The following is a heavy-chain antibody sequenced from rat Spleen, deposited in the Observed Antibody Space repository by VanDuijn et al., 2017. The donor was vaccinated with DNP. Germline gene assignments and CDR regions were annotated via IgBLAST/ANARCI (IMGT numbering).Heavy chain of an antibody. V-gene: IGHV3-1*01. CDR2: INHSGST. Sequence: EVQLQESGPGLVKTSQSLSLTCSVTGSSITSNYWGWIRKFPGDKMEWIGYINHSGSTGYNPSLKSRISITRDTSKNQFFLHLSPVTTEDTATYFCARGNDGYYPNWYFDFWGPGTMVTVSS. CDR3: ARGNDGYYPNWYFDF. D-gene: IGHD1-12*03. CDR1: GSSITSNY. J-gene: IGHJ1*01.